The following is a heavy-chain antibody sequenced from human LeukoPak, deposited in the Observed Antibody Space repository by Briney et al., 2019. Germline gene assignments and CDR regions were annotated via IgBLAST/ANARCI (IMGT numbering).Heavy chain of an antibody. CDR2: MNPDSGDT. CDR1: GYTFTSYD. V-gene: IGHV1-8*01. Sequence: ASVKVSCKASGYTFTSYDVNWVRQATGQGLEWMGWMNPDSGDTGSAQKFQGRVTMTRNTSISTAYMELSSLISEDTAVYYCAERRYCSGGSCHPSQNVVLYDFDYWGQGTLVTVSS. D-gene: IGHD2-15*01. J-gene: IGHJ4*02. CDR3: AERRYCSGGSCHPSQNVVLYDFDY.